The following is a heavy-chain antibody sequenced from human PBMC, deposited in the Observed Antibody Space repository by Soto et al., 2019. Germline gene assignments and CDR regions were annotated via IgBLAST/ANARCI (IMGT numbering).Heavy chain of an antibody. Sequence: QVHLQQWGAGLLRPSETLSLTCAVYGESFIGYSWTGFRQPPGKGLEWIGEINHRGSTNYNPSLKSRVTMSIDTSKNQFSLKLSSVTAADTSVYYCARTDIVTTNWFDPWGQGTLVTVSA. CDR2: INHRGST. D-gene: IGHD5-12*01. V-gene: IGHV4-34*02. CDR1: GESFIGYS. J-gene: IGHJ5*02. CDR3: ARTDIVTTNWFDP.